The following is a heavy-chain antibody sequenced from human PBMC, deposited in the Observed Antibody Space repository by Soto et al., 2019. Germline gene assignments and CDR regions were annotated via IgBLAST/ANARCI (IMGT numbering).Heavy chain of an antibody. V-gene: IGHV3-23*01. D-gene: IGHD1-7*01. Sequence: LRLSCAASGFTFRSYGMTWVRQAPGKGLEWVSFSSATGSGTYYADSVKGRFTISRDNSKNTLYLQMTSLRADDTAVYYCAKDRRAGGNYGFYSDFWGQGALVTVS. CDR1: GFTFRSYG. CDR2: SSATGSGT. J-gene: IGHJ4*02. CDR3: AKDRRAGGNYGFYSDF.